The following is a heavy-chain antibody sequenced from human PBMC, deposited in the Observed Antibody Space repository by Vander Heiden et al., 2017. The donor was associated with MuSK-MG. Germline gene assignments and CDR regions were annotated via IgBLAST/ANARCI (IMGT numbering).Heavy chain of an antibody. CDR1: GYSFSTYW. CDR2: IYPGDFDT. V-gene: IGHV5-51*03. D-gene: IGHD3-22*01. CDR3: AIHSGGQYYYDSSGWFDP. J-gene: IGHJ5*02. Sequence: EVQLVQSGAEVKKPGESLKISCKASGYSFSTYWIGWVRQMPGKGLEWMGLIYPGDFDTRYSPSFQGQVTISADKSINTAYLQWSSLKASDTAMYYCAIHSGGQYYYDSSGWFDPWCQGTLVTVSS.